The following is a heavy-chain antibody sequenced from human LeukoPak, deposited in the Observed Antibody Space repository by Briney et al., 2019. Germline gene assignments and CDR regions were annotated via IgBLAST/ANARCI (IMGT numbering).Heavy chain of an antibody. D-gene: IGHD2-2*01. V-gene: IGHV3-53*01. CDR3: AREEVVVVPAANDYYYYYGMDV. J-gene: IGHJ6*02. CDR1: GFTVSSNY. CDR2: IYSGGST. Sequence: PGGSLRLSCAASGFTVSSNYMSWVRQAPGKGLEWVSVIYSGGSTYYADSVKGRFTISRDNSKNTLYLQMNSLRAEDTAVYYCAREEVVVVPAANDYYYYYGMDVWGQGTTVTVSS.